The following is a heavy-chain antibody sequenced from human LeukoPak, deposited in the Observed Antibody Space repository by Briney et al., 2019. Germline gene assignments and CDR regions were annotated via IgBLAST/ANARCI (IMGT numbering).Heavy chain of an antibody. Sequence: PSETLSLTCTVSGGSISSFSYYWGWIRQPPGRGLEWIGTIYYSGSTYYNPSLESRVTISTDTSKNQFSLNLRSVTAADTAVYYCARVRGDSPYSFDYWGQGTLVTVSS. CDR3: ARVRGDSPYSFDY. J-gene: IGHJ4*02. D-gene: IGHD2-21*02. V-gene: IGHV4-39*07. CDR2: IYYSGST. CDR1: GGSISSFSYY.